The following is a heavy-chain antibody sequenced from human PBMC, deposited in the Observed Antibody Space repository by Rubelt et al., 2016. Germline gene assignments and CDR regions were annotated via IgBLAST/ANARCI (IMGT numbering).Heavy chain of an antibody. CDR2: T. Sequence: TYSNPSLKSRVTISVDTSKNQCSLKLSSVTAADTAVYYCARDKGHSTRYYYAMDVWGQGTTVTVSS. V-gene: IGHV4-39*07. J-gene: IGHJ6*02. CDR3: ARDKGHSTRYYYAMDV.